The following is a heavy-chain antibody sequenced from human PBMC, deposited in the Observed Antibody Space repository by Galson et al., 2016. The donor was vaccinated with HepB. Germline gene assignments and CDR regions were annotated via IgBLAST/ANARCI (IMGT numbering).Heavy chain of an antibody. D-gene: IGHD3-16*02. CDR1: GFTVSTNY. CDR3: AREGIVEYYGMDV. V-gene: IGHV3-53*01. CDR2: TYSGGTT. J-gene: IGHJ6*02. Sequence: SLRLSCAASGFTVSTNYMSWVRQAPGKGLEWVSVTYSGGTTNYADSVKGRFTVSRGNSKNTLYLQMNSLSPEDTAVFYCAREGIVEYYGMDVWGQGTTVTVSS.